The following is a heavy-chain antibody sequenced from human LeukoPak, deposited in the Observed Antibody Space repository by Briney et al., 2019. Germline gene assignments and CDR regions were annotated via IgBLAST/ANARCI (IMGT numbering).Heavy chain of an antibody. CDR3: AKEIVFLFGDP. CDR2: IVSDGYKA. CDR1: GFTFSSYA. J-gene: IGHJ5*02. V-gene: IGHV3-23*01. D-gene: IGHD2/OR15-2a*01. Sequence: GGSLRLSCAASGFTFSSYAMSWVRQAPGKGLEWVATIVSDGYKAYYADSVRGRFAISRDNSRNTVHLQMNSLRAEDTATYYCAKEIVFLFGDPWGQGALVTVSS.